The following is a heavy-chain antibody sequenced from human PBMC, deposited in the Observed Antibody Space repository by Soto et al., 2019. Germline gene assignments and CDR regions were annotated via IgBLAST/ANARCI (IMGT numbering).Heavy chain of an antibody. V-gene: IGHV3-11*05. CDR1: GFTFSDYF. CDR3: ERIGSSLLGWFDP. Sequence: QVQLVESGGGLVKPGGSLRLSCAASGFTFSDYFMSWIRQAPGKGLEWVSYISSSSSYTSYAGSVKGRFTISRDNAKNSLYLQMHSLRAEDTAVYYCERIGSSLLGWFDPWGQGTLVTVSS. CDR2: ISSSSSYT. J-gene: IGHJ5*02. D-gene: IGHD6-13*01.